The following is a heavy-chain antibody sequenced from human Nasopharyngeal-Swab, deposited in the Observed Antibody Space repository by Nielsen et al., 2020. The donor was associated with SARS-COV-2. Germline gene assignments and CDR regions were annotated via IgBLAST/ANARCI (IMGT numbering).Heavy chain of an antibody. J-gene: IGHJ6*03. CDR1: GFTFSSYA. Sequence: GESLKISCAASGFTFSSYAMSWVRQAPGKGLEWVSVISGSGGSTYYADSAKGRFTISRDNAKNTLYLQINSLRAEDTAVYYCAREGFDYPFGYMDVWGKGTTVTVSS. V-gene: IGHV3-23*01. CDR3: AREGFDYPFGYMDV. D-gene: IGHD3-16*01. CDR2: ISGSGGST.